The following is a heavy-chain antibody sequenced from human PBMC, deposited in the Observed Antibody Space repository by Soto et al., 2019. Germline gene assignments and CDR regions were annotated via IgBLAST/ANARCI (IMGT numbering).Heavy chain of an antibody. CDR1: GGTLSSYT. CDR2: IIPNLGIT. J-gene: IGHJ4*02. V-gene: IGHV1-69*08. Sequence: QVQLVQSGAEVKKPGYSVKVSCKASGGTLSSYTFSWVRQAPGQGLEWMGRIIPNLGITNYAQKFQGRITIIVDKSTSTAYMELSSLRSEDTAVYYCARDKGYCSGASCPDFDYWGQGTLVTVSS. CDR3: ARDKGYCSGASCPDFDY. D-gene: IGHD2-15*01.